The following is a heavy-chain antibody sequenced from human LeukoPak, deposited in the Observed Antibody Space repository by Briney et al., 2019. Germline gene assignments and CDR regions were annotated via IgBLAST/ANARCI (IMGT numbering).Heavy chain of an antibody. J-gene: IGHJ4*02. V-gene: IGHV3-7*01. CDR1: GFTVSSNY. Sequence: PGGSLRLSCAASGFTVSSNYMSWVRQPPGKGLEWVANIKQDGNEKYYVDSVKGRFTISRDNAKNSLYLEMNSLRAEDTAVYHCARPLNSIYDVLTGPDYWGQGILVAVSS. D-gene: IGHD3-9*01. CDR2: IKQDGNEK. CDR3: ARPLNSIYDVLTGPDY.